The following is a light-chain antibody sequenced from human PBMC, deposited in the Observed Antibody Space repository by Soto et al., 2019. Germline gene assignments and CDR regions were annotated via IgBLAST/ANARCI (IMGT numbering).Light chain of an antibody. J-gene: IGKJ1*01. Sequence: IQLTQSPSFLSASVGDRVTITCRASQGVANYFARYQQKPGKAPKLLIYATSTLQGGVPSRFSGSGSGTDFTLTISCLQSEDFATYYCQQYYSYPPWTFGQGTKVDIK. CDR1: QGVANY. CDR2: ATS. CDR3: QQYYSYPPWT. V-gene: IGKV1-9*01.